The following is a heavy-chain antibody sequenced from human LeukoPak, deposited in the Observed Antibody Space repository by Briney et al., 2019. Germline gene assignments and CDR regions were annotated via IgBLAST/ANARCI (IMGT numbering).Heavy chain of an antibody. Sequence: ASETLSLTCTVSGGSISSSSYYWGWIRQPPGKGLEWIGSISYSGSTFYNPSLKSRVTISVDTSKNHFSLKLSSVTAADTAVYYCASSGFSYGHYFDYWGQGALVSVSS. J-gene: IGHJ4*02. V-gene: IGHV4-39*02. D-gene: IGHD5-18*01. CDR3: ASSGFSYGHYFDY. CDR2: ISYSGST. CDR1: GGSISSSSYY.